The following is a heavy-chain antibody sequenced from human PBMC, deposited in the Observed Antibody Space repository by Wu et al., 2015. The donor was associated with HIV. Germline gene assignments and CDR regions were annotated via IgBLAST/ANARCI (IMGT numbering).Heavy chain of an antibody. J-gene: IGHJ5*02. D-gene: IGHD2-21*01. CDR1: GSNLRKLS. V-gene: IGHV1-24*01. CDR3: VTNLIVNPGYNWFDP. Sequence: QVQLVQSGTEVKKPGASVKVSCKLSGSNLRKLSIHWVRQAPGKGLEWMGGFVSEDDETIYAQTFQGRVIMTEDTSTDTAYMQLSSLRSEDTAVYYCVTNLIVNPGYNWFDPWGQGTLVTVSS. CDR2: FVSEDDET.